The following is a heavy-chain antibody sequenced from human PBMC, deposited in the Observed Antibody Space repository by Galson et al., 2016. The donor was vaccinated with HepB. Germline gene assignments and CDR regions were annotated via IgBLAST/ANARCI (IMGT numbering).Heavy chain of an antibody. V-gene: IGHV1-18*01. CDR2: ISGYNGHI. CDR3: VRDYSYMPDY. Sequence: SVKVSCKASGYTFTSSGISWVRQAPGQGLEWMGWISGYNGHIQYAQKFQDRVTVTADTSTSTAYMELRSLNSDDTVIYYCVRDYSYMPDYWGQGTLVTVSS. CDR1: GYTFTSSG. J-gene: IGHJ4*02. D-gene: IGHD2-15*01.